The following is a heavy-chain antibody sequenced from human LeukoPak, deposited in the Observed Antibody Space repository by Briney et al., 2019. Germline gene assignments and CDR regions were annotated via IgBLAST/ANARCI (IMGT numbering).Heavy chain of an antibody. D-gene: IGHD3-22*01. CDR1: GYTFTSYY. Sequence: ASVKVSCKASGYTFTSYYMHWVRQAPGQGLEWLGIINPSSGTTTYAQKFQGRVTMTRDTSTSTVHMELSSLRSEDTAVYYCARGYSSGYYHDWGQGTLVTVSS. J-gene: IGHJ4*02. V-gene: IGHV1-46*01. CDR2: INPSSGTT. CDR3: ARGYSSGYYHD.